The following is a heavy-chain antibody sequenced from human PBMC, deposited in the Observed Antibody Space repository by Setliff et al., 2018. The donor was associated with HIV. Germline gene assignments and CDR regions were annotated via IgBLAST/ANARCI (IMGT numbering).Heavy chain of an antibody. CDR2: ISYDGSNK. V-gene: IGHV3-30*04. D-gene: IGHD6-19*01. Sequence: GGSLRLSCAASGFTFSSYAIHWVRQAPGKGLEWVALISYDGSNKYYADSVKGRFTISRDNSKNTLYLQMNSLRAEDTAVYYCAKDRAPGNPPLQWLGDWGQGTLVTVSS. J-gene: IGHJ4*02. CDR3: AKDRAPGNPPLQWLGD. CDR1: GFTFSSYA.